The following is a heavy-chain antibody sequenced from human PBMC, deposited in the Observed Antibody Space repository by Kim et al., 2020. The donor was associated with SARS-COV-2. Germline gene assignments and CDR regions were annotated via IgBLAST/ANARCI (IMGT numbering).Heavy chain of an antibody. CDR3: AKDRGVGYCSSTSCYKGMDV. CDR2: ISWNSGSI. D-gene: IGHD2-2*02. Sequence: GGSLRLSCAASGFTFDDYAMHWVRQAPGKGLEWVSGISWNSGSIGYADSVKGRFTISRDNAKNSLYLQMNSLRAEDTALYYCAKDRGVGYCSSTSCYKGMDVWGQGTTVTVSS. V-gene: IGHV3-9*01. CDR1: GFTFDDYA. J-gene: IGHJ6*02.